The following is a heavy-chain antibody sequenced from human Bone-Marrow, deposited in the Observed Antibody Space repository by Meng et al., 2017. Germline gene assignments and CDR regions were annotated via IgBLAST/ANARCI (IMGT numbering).Heavy chain of an antibody. Sequence: GHLVQPGAEVQKPGASVKVSCKASGYTFTGYYMHWVRQAPGQGLEWMGWINPNSGGTNYAQKFQGRVTMTRDTSISTAYMELSRLRSDDTAAYYCARGLSSPGIAVARITTWFDPWGQGTLVTVSS. D-gene: IGHD6-19*01. V-gene: IGHV1-2*02. CDR1: GYTFTGYY. J-gene: IGHJ5*02. CDR2: INPNSGGT. CDR3: ARGLSSPGIAVARITTWFDP.